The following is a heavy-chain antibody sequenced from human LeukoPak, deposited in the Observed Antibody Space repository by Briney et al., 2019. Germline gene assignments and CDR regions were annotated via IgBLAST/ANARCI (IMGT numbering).Heavy chain of an antibody. CDR1: GFTFSSYS. V-gene: IGHV3-21*01. J-gene: IGHJ3*02. Sequence: GGSLRLSCAASGFTFSSYSMNWVRQAPGKGLEWVSSISSSSSYIYYADSVKGRFTISRDNAKNSLYLQMNSLRAEDTAVYYCARLYFDWFLGAGGSLDIWGQGTMVTVSS. CDR2: ISSSSSYI. D-gene: IGHD3-9*01. CDR3: ARLYFDWFLGAGGSLDI.